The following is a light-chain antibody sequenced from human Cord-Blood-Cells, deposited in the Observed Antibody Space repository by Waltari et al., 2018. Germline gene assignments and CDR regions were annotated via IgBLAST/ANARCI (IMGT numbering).Light chain of an antibody. V-gene: IGLV2-14*01. CDR2: DVS. CDR1: SSDVGGHNY. CDR3: SSYTSSSTWV. J-gene: IGLJ3*02. Sequence: QSALTQPASVSGSPGQSITISCTGTSSDVGGHNYVSWYQQHPGKAPKLMIDDVSNRPSGVSNRFSGSKSGNTASLTISGLQAEDEADYYCSSYTSSSTWVFGGGTKLTVL.